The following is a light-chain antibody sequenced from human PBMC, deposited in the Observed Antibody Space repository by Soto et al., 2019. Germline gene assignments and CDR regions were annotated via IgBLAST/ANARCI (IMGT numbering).Light chain of an antibody. CDR2: GAS. CDR3: QQYNNWPPDRT. V-gene: IGKV3-15*01. Sequence: EIVMTQSPATLSVSPGERATLSCRASQSVGSNLAWYQQKPGQAPRLLIYGASTRATGIPARFSGSGSGTEFTLPISSLQSEDFAIYFCQQYNNWPPDRTFGQGTKVESK. J-gene: IGKJ1*01. CDR1: QSVGSN.